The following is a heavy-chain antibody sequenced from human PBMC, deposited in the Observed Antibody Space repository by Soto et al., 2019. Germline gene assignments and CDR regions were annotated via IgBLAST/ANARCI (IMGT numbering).Heavy chain of an antibody. CDR3: AKSRVDFSTSWYGWFDP. J-gene: IGHJ5*02. CDR2: LSYDGSNK. Sequence: VQLVESGGGVVQPGRSLRLSCAASGFTFSSYGLHWVRQAPGKGLAWVAVLSYDGSNKYYADSVEGRFTISRDNSKNTLYLQINSLRAEDTAVYYCAKSRVDFSTSWYGWFDPWGQGSLVTVSS. V-gene: IGHV3-30*18. CDR1: GFTFSSYG. D-gene: IGHD6-13*01.